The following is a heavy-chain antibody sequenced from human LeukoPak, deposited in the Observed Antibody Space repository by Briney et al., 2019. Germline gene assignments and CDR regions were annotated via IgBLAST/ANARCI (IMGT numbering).Heavy chain of an antibody. V-gene: IGHV3-23*01. CDR3: ARFSGPGMQHYYYYMDV. D-gene: IGHD3-10*01. Sequence: PGGSLRLSCAASGFTFSSYAMSWVRQAPGKGLEWVSVIFSGGTTYYADSVKGRFTVSRDNSKNMMYLQMNSLRAEDAAVYYCARFSGPGMQHYYYYMDVWGTGTTVTVSS. CDR2: IFSGGTT. J-gene: IGHJ6*03. CDR1: GFTFSSYA.